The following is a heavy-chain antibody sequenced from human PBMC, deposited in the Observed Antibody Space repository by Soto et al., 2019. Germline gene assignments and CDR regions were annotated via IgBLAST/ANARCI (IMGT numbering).Heavy chain of an antibody. V-gene: IGHV3-30*04. CDR3: ATSTSVTFDS. CDR1: GFSFENHA. Sequence: QVQLMESGGGVVQPGRSLRLSCVASGFSFENHAMYWVRQAPGKGLEWVALIAYDGRTKYADSVKGRFSVSRDNSKRTQFLQMNSLRGDDTAVYHCATSTSVTFDSWGQGTLVTVSS. D-gene: IGHD4-4*01. CDR2: IAYDGRTK. J-gene: IGHJ4*02.